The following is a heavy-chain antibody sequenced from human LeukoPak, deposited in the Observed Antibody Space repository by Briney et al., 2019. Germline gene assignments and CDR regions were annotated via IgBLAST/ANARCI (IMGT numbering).Heavy chain of an antibody. V-gene: IGHV3-48*02. D-gene: IGHD3-10*01. CDR3: ARLEYYYVSGNYYKLFDY. CDR1: GFTFSSYN. CDR2: ISSSGSTI. Sequence: GGSLRLSCAASGFTFSSYNINWVRQAPGKGLEWVSDISSSGSTIYFADSVKGRFTISRDNAKNSLYLQMNSLRDEDTAVYYCARLEYYYVSGNYYKLFDYWGQGTLVTVCS. J-gene: IGHJ4*02.